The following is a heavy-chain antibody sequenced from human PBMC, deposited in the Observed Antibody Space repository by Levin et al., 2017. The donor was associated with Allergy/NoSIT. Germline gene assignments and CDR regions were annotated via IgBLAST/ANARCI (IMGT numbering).Heavy chain of an antibody. Sequence: GESLKISCAASGFTFSRSAIHWVRQAPGKGLEWLAVISTDGRDTHHADSVKGRFTISRDNSKNTLYLQINSLRPEDTAVYYCARDRDILAAGYHFDYWGQGTLITVSA. CDR2: ISTDGRDT. CDR3: ARDRDILAAGYHFDY. CDR1: GFTFSRSA. V-gene: IGHV3-30*04. J-gene: IGHJ4*02. D-gene: IGHD6-13*01.